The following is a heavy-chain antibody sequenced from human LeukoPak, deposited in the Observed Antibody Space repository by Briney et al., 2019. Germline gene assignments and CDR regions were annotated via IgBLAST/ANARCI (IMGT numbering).Heavy chain of an antibody. Sequence: GASVKVSCKASGYTFTGYYMHWVRQAPGQGPEWMGWINPKSGGTHYAPKFLDRATMTTDTSISTAYMELHSLRTDDTAVYYCAREQTVPGDYFGSGFDYWGPGTLVTVSS. J-gene: IGHJ4*02. CDR1: GYTFTGYY. CDR3: AREQTVPGDYFGSGFDY. D-gene: IGHD3-10*01. CDR2: INPKSGGT. V-gene: IGHV1-2*02.